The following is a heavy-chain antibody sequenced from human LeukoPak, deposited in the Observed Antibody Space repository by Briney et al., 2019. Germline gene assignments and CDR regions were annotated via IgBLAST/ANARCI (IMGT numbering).Heavy chain of an antibody. Sequence: GGSLRPSCAASGFTFSSYSMNWVRQAPGKGLEWVSYISSSSSTIYYADSVKGRFTISRDNAKNSLYLQMNSLRAEGTAVYYCARGYCSSTSCYTEPFDYWGQGTLVTVSS. J-gene: IGHJ4*02. CDR3: ARGYCSSTSCYTEPFDY. V-gene: IGHV3-48*04. D-gene: IGHD2-2*02. CDR1: GFTFSSYS. CDR2: ISSSSSTI.